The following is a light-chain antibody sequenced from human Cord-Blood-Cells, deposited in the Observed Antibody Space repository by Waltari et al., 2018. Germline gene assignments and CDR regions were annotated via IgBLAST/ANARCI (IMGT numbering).Light chain of an antibody. J-gene: IGLJ3*02. CDR2: DVS. CDR1: SSDVGGYNF. V-gene: IGLV2-14*01. CDR3: SSYTSSSTLV. Sequence: QSALTQPASVSGSPGQSITLPCTGTSSDVGGYNFVPWYHQHPGKAPKRMIYDVSNRPSGVSNRCSGSKSGNTASLTISGLQAEDEADYYCSSYTSSSTLVFGGGTKLTVL.